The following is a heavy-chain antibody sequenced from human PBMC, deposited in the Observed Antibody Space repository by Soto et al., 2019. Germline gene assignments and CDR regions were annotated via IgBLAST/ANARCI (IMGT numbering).Heavy chain of an antibody. D-gene: IGHD3-16*02. V-gene: IGHV3-30*18. Sequence: QVQLVESGGGVVQPGRSLRLSCAASGFTFSSYGMHWVRQAPGKGLEWVAVISYDGSDKYYADSVKGRFTISRDNSKNTLNLQMNSLRADDTAVYYCAKALGELSPESYDYWGQG. J-gene: IGHJ4*02. CDR1: GFTFSSYG. CDR2: ISYDGSDK. CDR3: AKALGELSPESYDY.